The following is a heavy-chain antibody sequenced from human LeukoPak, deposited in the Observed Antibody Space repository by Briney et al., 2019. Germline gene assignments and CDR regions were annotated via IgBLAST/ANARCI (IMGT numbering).Heavy chain of an antibody. J-gene: IGHJ4*02. CDR2: INPSGFST. D-gene: IGHD3-9*01. CDR1: GYTFTSYY. Sequence: ASVKVSCKASGYTFTSYYMHWVRQAPGQGLEWMGIINPSGFSTTYAQKFQGRVTMTRDTSISTAYMELSRLRSDDTAVYYCARSALRYPLVGYWGQGTLVTVSS. V-gene: IGHV1-46*01. CDR3: ARSALRYPLVGY.